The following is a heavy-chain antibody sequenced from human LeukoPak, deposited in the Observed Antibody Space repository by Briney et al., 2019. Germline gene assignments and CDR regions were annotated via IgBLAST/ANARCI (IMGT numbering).Heavy chain of an antibody. CDR1: GYTFTNHA. Sequence: ASVKVSCKASGYTFTNHAIHWVRQAPGQRLEWMGWIDAGNGNTKYSQKFQGRVTFTRDTPASTAYMELSSLRSEDTAVYYCARGEAAGTIYWGQGTLVTVSS. CDR2: IDAGNGNT. CDR3: ARGEAAGTIY. V-gene: IGHV1-3*01. D-gene: IGHD6-13*01. J-gene: IGHJ4*02.